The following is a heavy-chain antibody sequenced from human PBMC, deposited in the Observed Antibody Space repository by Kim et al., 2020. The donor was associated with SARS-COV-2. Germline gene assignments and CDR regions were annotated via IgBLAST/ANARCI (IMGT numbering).Heavy chain of an antibody. D-gene: IGHD6-13*01. J-gene: IGHJ6*02. Sequence: KSRVTMSVDTSKNQFSRKLSSVTAADTAVYYCARDLAAAGTTYYYYGMDVWGQGTTVTVSS. CDR3: ARDLAAAGTTYYYYGMDV. V-gene: IGHV4-4*06.